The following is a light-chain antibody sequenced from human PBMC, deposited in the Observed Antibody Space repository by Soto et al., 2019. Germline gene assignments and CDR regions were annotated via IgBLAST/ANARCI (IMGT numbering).Light chain of an antibody. J-gene: IGLJ1*01. CDR3: SSYTRSRTPYV. V-gene: IGLV2-14*01. CDR2: EVN. Sequence: QSVLTQPASVSGSPGQSITISCTGTSSDVGGYNYVSWYQQHPGKAPKLMIYEVNNRPSGVSNRFSGSKSGNTASLTISGLQAEDEADYYCSSYTRSRTPYVFGTGTKLTVL. CDR1: SSDVGGYNY.